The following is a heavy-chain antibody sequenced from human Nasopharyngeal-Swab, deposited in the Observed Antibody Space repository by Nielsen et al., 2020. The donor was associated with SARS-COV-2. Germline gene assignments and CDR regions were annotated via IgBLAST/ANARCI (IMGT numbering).Heavy chain of an antibody. CDR1: GFTFDDYA. J-gene: IGHJ6*02. CDR2: ISWNSGSI. Sequence: GGSLRLSCAASGFTFDDYAMHWVRQAPGKGLEWVSGISWNSGSIGYADSVKGRFTISRGNAKDSLYLQMNSLRAEDTALYYCAKDLYCSSTSCYEGYYYYYGMDVWGQGTTVTVSS. D-gene: IGHD2-2*01. V-gene: IGHV3-9*01. CDR3: AKDLYCSSTSCYEGYYYYYGMDV.